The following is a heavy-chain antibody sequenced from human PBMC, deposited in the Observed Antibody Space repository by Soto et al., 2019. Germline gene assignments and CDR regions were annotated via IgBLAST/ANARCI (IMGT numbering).Heavy chain of an antibody. D-gene: IGHD3-3*01. Sequence: TSETLSLPCAVYGGSFSGYYWSWIRQPPGKGLEWIGEINHSGSTNYNPSLKSRVTISVDTSKNQFSLKLSSVTAAETAVYYCARSYDFWSGYYRGPRLDPWGQGTLVTVSS. V-gene: IGHV4-34*01. CDR2: INHSGST. CDR1: GGSFSGYY. J-gene: IGHJ5*02. CDR3: ARSYDFWSGYYRGPRLDP.